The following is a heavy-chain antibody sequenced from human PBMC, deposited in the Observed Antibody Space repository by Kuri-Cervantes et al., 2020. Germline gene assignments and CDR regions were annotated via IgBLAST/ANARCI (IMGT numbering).Heavy chain of an antibody. CDR3: ARMYSSGWYV. Sequence: ASVKVSCKASGYTFTSYAMHWVRQATGQGLEWMGWMNPNTGRTGYARHFQGRVTMTRNTSISTAYLELSSLISEDTAMYYCARMYSSGWYVWGQGTLVTVSS. V-gene: IGHV1-8*02. CDR2: MNPNTGRT. D-gene: IGHD6-19*01. CDR1: GYTFTSYA. J-gene: IGHJ4*02.